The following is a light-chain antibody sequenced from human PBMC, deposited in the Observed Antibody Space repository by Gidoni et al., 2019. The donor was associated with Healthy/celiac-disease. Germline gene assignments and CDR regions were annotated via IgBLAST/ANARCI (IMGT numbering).Light chain of an antibody. CDR1: QSISSY. J-gene: IGKJ1*01. V-gene: IGKV1-39*01. CDR3: QQSSSIPWT. Sequence: DIQKTQSPSSLSASVGDRVTITCRASQSISSYLNWYQQKPGKAPKLLIYAASSLQSGVPSRFSGSGSGTDFTLTISSLQPEDFATYYCQQSSSIPWTFGQGTKVEIK. CDR2: AAS.